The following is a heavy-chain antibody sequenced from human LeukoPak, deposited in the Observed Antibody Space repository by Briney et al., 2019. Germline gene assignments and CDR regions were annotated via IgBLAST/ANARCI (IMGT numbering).Heavy chain of an antibody. D-gene: IGHD1-26*01. CDR2: ISYDGSNK. J-gene: IGHJ4*02. Sequence: PGRSLRLSYAASGFTFSSYAMHWVRQAPGKGLEWVAVISYDGSNKYYADSVKGRFTISRDNSKNTLYLQMNSLRAEDTAVYYCVTTPDFDYWGQGTLVTVSS. CDR1: GFTFSSYA. CDR3: VTTPDFDY. V-gene: IGHV3-30-3*01.